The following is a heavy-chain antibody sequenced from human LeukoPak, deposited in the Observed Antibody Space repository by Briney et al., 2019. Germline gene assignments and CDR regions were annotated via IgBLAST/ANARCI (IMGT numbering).Heavy chain of an antibody. CDR2: INHSGST. CDR3: ARGRYYDYVWGSYRSPFDL. Sequence: PSETLSLTCAVYGGSFSGYYWSWIRQPPGKGLEWIGEINHSGSTNYNPSLRSRVTISVDTSKNQFSLKVSSVTAADTAVYYCARGRYYDYVWGSYRSPFDLWGQGTLVTVSS. D-gene: IGHD3-16*02. V-gene: IGHV4-34*01. CDR1: GGSFSGYY. J-gene: IGHJ5*02.